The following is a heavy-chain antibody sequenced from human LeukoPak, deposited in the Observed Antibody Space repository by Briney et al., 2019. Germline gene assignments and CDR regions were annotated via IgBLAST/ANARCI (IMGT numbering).Heavy chain of an antibody. V-gene: IGHV3-23*01. D-gene: IGHD3-16*01. CDR2: ISGSGGST. Sequence: GGSLRLSCAASGFTFSSYAMSWVRQAPGKGLEWVSAISGSGGSTYYADSVKGRFTIYRDNPKNTLYLQMNSLRAEDTAVYYCAKGRAQTLGYWGQGTLVTVYS. CDR1: GFTFSSYA. CDR3: AKGRAQTLGY. J-gene: IGHJ4*02.